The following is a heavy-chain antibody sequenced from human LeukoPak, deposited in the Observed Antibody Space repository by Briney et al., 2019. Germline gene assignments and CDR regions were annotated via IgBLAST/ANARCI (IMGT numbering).Heavy chain of an antibody. Sequence: GGSLRLSCAASGFTFSSYAMSWVRQAPGKGLEWVSGISWNSGSIGYADSVKGRFTISRDNAKNSLYLQMNSLRAEDTALYYCAKGPYYDILTGYFDYWGQGTLVTVSS. CDR2: ISWNSGSI. CDR3: AKGPYYDILTGYFDY. CDR1: GFTFSSYA. D-gene: IGHD3-9*01. V-gene: IGHV3-9*01. J-gene: IGHJ4*02.